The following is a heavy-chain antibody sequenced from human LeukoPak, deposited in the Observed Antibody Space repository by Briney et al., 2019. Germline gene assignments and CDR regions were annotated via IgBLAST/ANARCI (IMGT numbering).Heavy chain of an antibody. CDR1: NYTFASYG. J-gene: IGHJ6*02. V-gene: IGHV1-18*01. Sequence: GASVKVSCTASNYTFASYGLSWVRQAPGQGLQWVGWISPYDGNTDYAQRFQARVTMTIDRATRTVYMDLKRLRLDDTAVYYCVRVWSPNAVDRGMTYSYFNALDVWGQGTTVIVSS. CDR2: ISPYDGNT. D-gene: IGHD3-10*01. CDR3: VRVWSPNAVDRGMTYSYFNALDV.